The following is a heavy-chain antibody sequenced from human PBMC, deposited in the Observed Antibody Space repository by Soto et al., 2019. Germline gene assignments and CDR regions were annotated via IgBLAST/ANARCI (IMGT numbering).Heavy chain of an antibody. J-gene: IGHJ5*02. Sequence: SETLSLTCTVSGGSISSYYWSWIRQPPGKGLEWIGYIYYSGSTNYNPSLKSRVTISVDTSKNQFSLKLSSVTAADTAVYYCARHRYNWNRGFNWFDPWGQGTLVTVSS. CDR1: GGSISSYY. V-gene: IGHV4-59*08. CDR3: ARHRYNWNRGFNWFDP. CDR2: IYYSGST. D-gene: IGHD1-1*01.